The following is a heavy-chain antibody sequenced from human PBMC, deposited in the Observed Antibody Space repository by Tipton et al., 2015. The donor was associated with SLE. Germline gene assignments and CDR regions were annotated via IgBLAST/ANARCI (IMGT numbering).Heavy chain of an antibody. D-gene: IGHD4-23*01. CDR2: IYYNGKT. Sequence: TLSLTCTVSGGSISRSNFYWAWIRQPPGKGLEWIGFIYYNGKTNYNSSLKSRVTISVDTSKSQFSLKLRSVTAADTAVYYCARHGMVNYYYYGMDVWGQGTTVTVSS. CDR3: ARHGMVNYYYYGMDV. V-gene: IGHV4-61*05. J-gene: IGHJ6*02. CDR1: GGSISRSNFY.